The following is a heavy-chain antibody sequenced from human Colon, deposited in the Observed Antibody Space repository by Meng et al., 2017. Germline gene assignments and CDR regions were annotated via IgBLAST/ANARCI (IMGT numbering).Heavy chain of an antibody. CDR1: GFTFSDSY. V-gene: IGHV3-11*01. CDR3: AKDPETQIRHPSIFDY. D-gene: IGHD2/OR15-2a*01. J-gene: IGHJ4*02. Sequence: GESLKTSCAAAGFTFSDSYMNWIRQARGKGLEWGPYSHGNTVYYADSVKGRFTISRDNSKNTLYLQMNSLRAEDTAVYYCAKDPETQIRHPSIFDYWGQGTLVTVSS. CDR2: SHGNTV.